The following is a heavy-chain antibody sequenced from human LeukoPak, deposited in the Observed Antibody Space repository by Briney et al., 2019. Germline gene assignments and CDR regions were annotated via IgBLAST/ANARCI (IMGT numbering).Heavy chain of an antibody. CDR3: ARVQWLPTPYSIGPQRYFDY. CDR2: ISYDGSNK. V-gene: IGHV3-30-3*01. CDR1: GFTFSSYA. D-gene: IGHD3-22*01. J-gene: IGHJ4*02. Sequence: PGGSLRLSCADSGFTFSSYAMHWVRPAPGKGLEWVAVISYDGSNKYYADSVRGRFTISRDNSKNTLYLQMNSLRAEDKAVYYCARVQWLPTPYSIGPQRYFDYWGQGTLVTVSS.